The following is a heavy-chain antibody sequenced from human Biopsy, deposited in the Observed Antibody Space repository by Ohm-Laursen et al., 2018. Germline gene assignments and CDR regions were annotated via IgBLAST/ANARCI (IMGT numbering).Heavy chain of an antibody. CDR2: ISNSGSFI. V-gene: IGHV3-21*01. D-gene: IGHD4-17*01. CDR3: GRGQTVAPGYYGMDV. Sequence: GSLRLSCTASGFTFSPYSMNWVRQAPGQGLEWVSSISNSGSFIYFADSVKGRFTISRDNARNSLYLQMNSLRAEDTAVYYCGRGQTVAPGYYGMDVWGQGTTVTVSS. CDR1: GFTFSPYS. J-gene: IGHJ6*02.